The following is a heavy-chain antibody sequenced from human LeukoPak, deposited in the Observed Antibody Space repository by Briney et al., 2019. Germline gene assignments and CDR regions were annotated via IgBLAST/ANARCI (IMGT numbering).Heavy chain of an antibody. CDR1: GFTFDNYG. J-gene: IGHJ4*02. V-gene: IGHV3-20*04. CDR3: ARDRNNYAPFDY. Sequence: PGGSLRLSCEASGFTFDNYGMSWVRQVPGKGLEWVSGINWNSGSTGYVDSVKGRFIVSRDNAKNSLYLQMNSLRAEDTAVYYCARDRNNYAPFDYWGQGTLVTVSS. CDR2: INWNSGST. D-gene: IGHD5-24*01.